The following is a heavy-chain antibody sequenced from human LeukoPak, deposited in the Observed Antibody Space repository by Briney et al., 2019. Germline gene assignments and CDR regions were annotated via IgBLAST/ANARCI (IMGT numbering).Heavy chain of an antibody. V-gene: IGHV4-39*01. CDR2: IYYSGST. D-gene: IGHD3-10*01. CDR1: GGSISSSSYY. J-gene: IGHJ4*02. Sequence: SETLSLTCTVSGGSISSSSYYWGWIRQPPGKGLERIGSIYYSGSTYYNPSLKSRVTIPVDTSKNQFSLKLSSVTAADTAVYYCARPQDYYGSGSYQSAFDYWGQGTLVTVSS. CDR3: ARPQDYYGSGSYQSAFDY.